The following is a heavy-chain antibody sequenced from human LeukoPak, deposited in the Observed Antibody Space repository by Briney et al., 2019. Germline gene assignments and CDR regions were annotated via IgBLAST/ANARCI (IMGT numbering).Heavy chain of an antibody. V-gene: IGHV3-7*03. CDR3: AREWLMVRGVRDC. D-gene: IGHD3-10*01. J-gene: IGHJ4*02. Sequence: GGSLRLSCAASGFTFSSYWMSWVRQAPGKGLEWVANIKLDGSEKYYVDSVKGRFTISRDDAKNSLYLQMSSLRAEDTAVYYCAREWLMVRGVRDCWGQGTLVTVSS. CDR2: IKLDGSEK. CDR1: GFTFSSYW.